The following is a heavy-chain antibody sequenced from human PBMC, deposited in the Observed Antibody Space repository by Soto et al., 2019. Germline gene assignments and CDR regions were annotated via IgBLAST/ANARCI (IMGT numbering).Heavy chain of an antibody. CDR3: ANHINSSGWYFDY. V-gene: IGHV3-9*01. CDR2: ISWNSGSI. CDR1: GFTFDDYA. D-gene: IGHD6-19*01. Sequence: EVQLVESGGGLVQPGRSLRLSCAASGFTFDDYAMHWVRQAPGKGLEWVSGISWNSGSIGYADSVKGRFTISRDNAKNSLYLQMNSLRAEDTALYYCANHINSSGWYFDYWGQGTLVTVSS. J-gene: IGHJ4*02.